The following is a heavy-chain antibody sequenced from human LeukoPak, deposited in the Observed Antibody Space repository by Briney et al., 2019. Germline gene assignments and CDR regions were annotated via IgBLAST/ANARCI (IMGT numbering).Heavy chain of an antibody. CDR1: GGSISTFY. CDR2: IYHTGGT. Sequence: SETLSLTCSVSGGSISTFYWNWLRQPPGRGPEWIGYIYHTGGTTYNPSLKTRVTMSLDTSKNQFSLSLTSVTAADTAVYYCARGHGGGTTPLCDGGSCYFWTNWGQGILVTVSS. J-gene: IGHJ4*02. D-gene: IGHD2-15*01. CDR3: ARGHGGGTTPLCDGGSCYFWTN. V-gene: IGHV4-59*01.